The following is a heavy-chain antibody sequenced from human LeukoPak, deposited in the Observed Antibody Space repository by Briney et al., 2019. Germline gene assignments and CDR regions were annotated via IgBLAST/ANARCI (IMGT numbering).Heavy chain of an antibody. D-gene: IGHD3-22*01. CDR1: GFTFSSYA. J-gene: IGHJ4*02. CDR2: ISYDGSNK. CDR3: AREGDSSGYYSPDFDY. V-gene: IGHV3-30-3*01. Sequence: PGGSLRLSCAASGFTFSSYAMHWVRQAPGKGLEWVAVISYDGSNKYYADSVKGRFTISRDNSKNTLYLQMNSLRAEGTAVYYCAREGDSSGYYSPDFDYWGQGTLVTVSS.